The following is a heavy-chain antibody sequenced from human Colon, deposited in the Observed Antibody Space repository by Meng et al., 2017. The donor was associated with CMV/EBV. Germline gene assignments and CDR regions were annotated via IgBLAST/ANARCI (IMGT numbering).Heavy chain of an antibody. D-gene: IGHD5-12*01. J-gene: IGHJ4*02. CDR1: GYTFSSYG. V-gene: IGHV1-18*01. Sequence: SGYTFSSYGNSWVRQAPGQGLEWMGWISTYNGNTDYAQKFQGRVTVTTDTLTSTAYMELTSLKSDDTAVFYCARAREVGYSAYDYYDFWGQGTLVTVSS. CDR3: ARAREVGYSAYDYYDF. CDR2: ISTYNGNT.